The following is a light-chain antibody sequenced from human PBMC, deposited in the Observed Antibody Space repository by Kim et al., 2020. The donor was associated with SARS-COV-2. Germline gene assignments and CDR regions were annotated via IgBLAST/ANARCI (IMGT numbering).Light chain of an antibody. Sequence: QSALTQPPSASGSPGQSVTISCTGTSSDVGGSNYVSWYQQHPGKAPKLMIYEVNERPSGVPDRFSGSKSGNTASLTVSGLQSEDEVDYYCSSYAGSNIVVFGGGTQLTVL. J-gene: IGLJ2*01. CDR3: SSYAGSNIVV. V-gene: IGLV2-8*01. CDR2: EVN. CDR1: SSDVGGSNY.